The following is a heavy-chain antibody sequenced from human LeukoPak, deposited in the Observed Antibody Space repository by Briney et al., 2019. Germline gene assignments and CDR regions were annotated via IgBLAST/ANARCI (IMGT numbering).Heavy chain of an antibody. D-gene: IGHD1-14*01. CDR3: ARDPENKDAFDI. CDR2: INSDGSST. CDR1: GFTFSSYW. V-gene: IGHV3-74*01. J-gene: IGHJ3*02. Sequence: GGSLRLSCAASGFTFSSYWMRWVRHAPGKGLVWGSRINSDGSSTSYADSVKGRFTISRDNAKNTLFLQMNSLRAEDTAVYYCARDPENKDAFDIWGQGTMVTVSS.